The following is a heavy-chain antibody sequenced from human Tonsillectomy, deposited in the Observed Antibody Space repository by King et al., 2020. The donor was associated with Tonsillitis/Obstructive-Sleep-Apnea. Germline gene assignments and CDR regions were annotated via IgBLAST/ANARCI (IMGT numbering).Heavy chain of an antibody. Sequence: VQLQQWGAGLLKPPETLSLTCGVYGGSFSGYFWSWIRHPPGKGLEWIGEINHSGTTNYNPSLKSRVTISVDTSKSQFSLCLRSVTAADTAVYYCARGDYGDRYYFDYWGQGTLVTVSS. V-gene: IGHV4-34*01. CDR1: GGSFSGYF. D-gene: IGHD4-17*01. CDR3: ARGDYGDRYYFDY. J-gene: IGHJ4*02. CDR2: INHSGTT.